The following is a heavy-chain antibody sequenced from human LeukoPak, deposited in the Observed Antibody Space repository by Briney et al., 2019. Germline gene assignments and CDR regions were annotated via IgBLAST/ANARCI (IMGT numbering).Heavy chain of an antibody. J-gene: IGHJ4*02. CDR3: AATPTYYYGSGSPYYFDY. Sequence: SVKVSCKASGGTFSSYAISWVRQAPGQGLEWMGGIIPIFGTANYAQKFQGRVTITADESTSTAYMELSSLRSEDTAVYYCAATPTYYYGSGSPYYFDYWGQGTLVTVSS. V-gene: IGHV1-69*13. D-gene: IGHD3-10*01. CDR2: IIPIFGTA. CDR1: GGTFSSYA.